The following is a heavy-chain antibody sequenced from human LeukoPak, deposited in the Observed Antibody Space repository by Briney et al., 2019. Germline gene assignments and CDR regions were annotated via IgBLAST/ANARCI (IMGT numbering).Heavy chain of an antibody. CDR1: GFTFSSSW. J-gene: IGHJ6*04. CDR2: ITRDGSST. Sequence: GSLRLSCAASGFTFSSSWMHWVRQAPGKGLVWVSRITRDGSSTTYADSVKGRFTTSRDNAKNTLYLQMDSLRDDDTAVYYCARDPGYESWSPFWGGMDVWGNGTTVIVSS. CDR3: ARDPGYESWSPFWGGMDV. V-gene: IGHV3-74*01. D-gene: IGHD3-16*01.